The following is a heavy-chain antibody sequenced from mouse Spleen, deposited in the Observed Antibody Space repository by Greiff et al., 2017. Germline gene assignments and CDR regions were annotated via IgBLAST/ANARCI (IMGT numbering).Heavy chain of an antibody. V-gene: IGHV1-64*01. CDR1: GYTFTSYW. CDR3: ARKKGDYEDYAMDY. CDR2: IHPNSGST. Sequence: QVQLKQPGAELVKPGASVKLSCKASGYTFTSYWMHWVKQRPGQGLEWIGMIHPNSGSTNYNEKFKSKATLTVDKSSSTAYMQLSSLTSEDSAVYYCARKKGDYEDYAMDYWGQGTSVTVSS. D-gene: IGHD2-4*01. J-gene: IGHJ4*01.